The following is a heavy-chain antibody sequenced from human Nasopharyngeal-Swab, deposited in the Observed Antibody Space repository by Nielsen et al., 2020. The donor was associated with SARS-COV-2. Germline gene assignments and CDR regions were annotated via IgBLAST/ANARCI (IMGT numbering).Heavy chain of an antibody. CDR1: GYTFTSYG. J-gene: IGHJ4*02. CDR3: ARHGVAEDY. D-gene: IGHD3-3*01. Sequence: ASVKVSCKASGYTFTSYGISWVRQARGQGLEWMGWIGAYNGNTNYAQKFQDRVTMTTDTSTSTVYMELRSLRSDDTAVYYCARHGVAEDYWGQGTLVTVSS. V-gene: IGHV1-18*01. CDR2: IGAYNGNT.